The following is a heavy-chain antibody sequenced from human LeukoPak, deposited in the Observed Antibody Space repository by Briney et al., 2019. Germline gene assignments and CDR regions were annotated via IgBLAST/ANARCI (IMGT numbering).Heavy chain of an antibody. CDR2: IWYDGSNK. V-gene: IGHV3-33*06. CDR1: GFTFNIYG. J-gene: IGHJ4*02. Sequence: PGGSLRLSCAASGFTFNIYGMHWVRQAPGKGLEWVAVIWYDGSNKYYADSVKGRFTISRDNSKNTLYLQMNSLRAEDAAVYYCANKGYFDYWGQGTLVTVSS. CDR3: ANKGYFDY.